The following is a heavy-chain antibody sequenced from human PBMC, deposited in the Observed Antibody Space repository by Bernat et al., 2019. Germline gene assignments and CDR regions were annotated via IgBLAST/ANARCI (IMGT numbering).Heavy chain of an antibody. CDR2: ISYDGSNK. J-gene: IGHJ3*02. CDR3: AQARVEAQTRHDAYDI. Sequence: QVQLVESGGGVVQPGRSLRLSCAASGFTFSSYGMHWVRQAPGKGLEWVAVISYDGSNKYYADSVKGRFTISRDNSKNTLYLQMNSLRAEDTAVYYCAQARVEAQTRHDAYDIWGQGTMVTVSS. CDR1: GFTFSSYG. D-gene: IGHD2-15*01. V-gene: IGHV3-30*18.